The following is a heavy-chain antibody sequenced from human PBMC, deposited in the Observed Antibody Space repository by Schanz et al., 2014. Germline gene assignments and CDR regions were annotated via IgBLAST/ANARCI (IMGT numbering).Heavy chain of an antibody. CDR3: AREDCSATSCYFRY. J-gene: IGHJ4*02. D-gene: IGHD2-21*01. Sequence: MQLLESGGGLAQPGGSLRLSCAASGFTFISYDIHWVRQAPGKGLEWVAVIRYDGRNKNFVESVKGRFTISRDNSNNTVYLQMNALRAEDTAVYYCAREDCSATSCYFRYWGQGTLVTVSS. V-gene: IGHV3-33*08. CDR1: GFTFISYD. CDR2: IRYDGRNK.